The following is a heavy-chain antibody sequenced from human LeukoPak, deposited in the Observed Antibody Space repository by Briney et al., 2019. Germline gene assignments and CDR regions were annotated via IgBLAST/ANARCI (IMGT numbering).Heavy chain of an antibody. CDR1: GFTFSSYW. CDR3: ASPPLGYCDSTSCRFDY. Sequence: GGSLRLSCAASGFTFSSYWMSWVRQAPGKGLEWVATIKQDGSQKYYADSEKGRFTISRDNAKSSLYLQMNALRVEDTAVYYCASPPLGYCDSTSCRFDYWGQGTLVTVSS. J-gene: IGHJ4*02. D-gene: IGHD2-2*03. V-gene: IGHV3-7*01. CDR2: IKQDGSQK.